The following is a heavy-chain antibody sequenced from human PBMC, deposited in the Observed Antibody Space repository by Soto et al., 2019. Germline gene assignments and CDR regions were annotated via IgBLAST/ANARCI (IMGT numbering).Heavy chain of an antibody. CDR3: ARGDTPMITGMDSFDI. CDR1: GGSISNSNW. Sequence: SETLSLTCAVFGGSISNSNWWTWVRQPPGKGLDWIGEIFHSGSTNYNSSLMGRFTISRDNARNSLYLQMDSLRAEDTAVYFCARGDTPMITGMDSFDIWGQGTMVTVSS. CDR2: IFHSGST. V-gene: IGHV4-4*02. D-gene: IGHD5-18*01. J-gene: IGHJ3*02.